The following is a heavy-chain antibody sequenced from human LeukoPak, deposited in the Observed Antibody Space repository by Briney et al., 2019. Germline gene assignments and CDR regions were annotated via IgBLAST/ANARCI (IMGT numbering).Heavy chain of an antibody. J-gene: IGHJ4*02. CDR2: IYYSGTT. CDR3: ARGVYIAAAQYGY. D-gene: IGHD6-13*01. CDR1: GGSISSYY. Sequence: SETLSLTCTVSGGSISSYYWSWIRRPPGKGLEWIGYIYYSGTTNYNPSLKSRVTISVDTSKNQFSLKLSSVTAADTAVYYCARGVYIAAAQYGYWGQGTLVAVSS. V-gene: IGHV4-59*01.